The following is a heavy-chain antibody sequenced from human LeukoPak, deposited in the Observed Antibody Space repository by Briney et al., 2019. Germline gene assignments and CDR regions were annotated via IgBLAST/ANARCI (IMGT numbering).Heavy chain of an antibody. J-gene: IGHJ4*02. D-gene: IGHD4-17*01. V-gene: IGHV3-48*01. CDR2: ISKSSNTI. Sequence: GGSLRLSCAASGFSLSSYSMNWVRQAPGKGLEWVSYISKSSNTIYYADSVKGRFTISRDNAKNSLYLQMNSLRAEDTAVYYCARDRADYGDYVSYWGQGTLVTVSS. CDR1: GFSLSSYS. CDR3: ARDRADYGDYVSY.